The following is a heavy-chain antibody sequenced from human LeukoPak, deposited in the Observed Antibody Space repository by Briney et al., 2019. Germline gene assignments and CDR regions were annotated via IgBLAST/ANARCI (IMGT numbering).Heavy chain of an antibody. CDR1: GYSFFRYW. V-gene: IGHV5-51*01. Sequence: GESLKISCQASGYSFFRYWIGWVRQMPGKGLEWMGIIYPGDSDTRYSPSFQGQVTISADRSITTAYLQWSSLKASDTAMYYCARAYDSSGRKFDYWGQGTLVTVPS. CDR3: ARAYDSSGRKFDY. J-gene: IGHJ4*02. CDR2: IYPGDSDT. D-gene: IGHD3-22*01.